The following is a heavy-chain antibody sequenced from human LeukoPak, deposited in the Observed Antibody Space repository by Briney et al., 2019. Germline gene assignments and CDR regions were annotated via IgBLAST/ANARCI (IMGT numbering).Heavy chain of an antibody. D-gene: IGHD6-19*01. CDR2: ISSSGSTI. J-gene: IGHJ4*02. CDR3: ARRYSSRWSSFDY. V-gene: IGHV3-11*04. Sequence: NPGGSLRLSCAASGFTFSDYYMSWIRQAPGKGLEWVSYISSSGSTIYYADSVKGRFTISRDNAKNSLYLQMNSLRAEDTAVYYCARRYSSRWSSFDYWGQGTLVTVSS. CDR1: GFTFSDYY.